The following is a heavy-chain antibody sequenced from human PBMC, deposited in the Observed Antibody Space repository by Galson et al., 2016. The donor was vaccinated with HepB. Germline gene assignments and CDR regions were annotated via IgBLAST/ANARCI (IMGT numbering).Heavy chain of an antibody. V-gene: IGHV4-4*02. J-gene: IGHJ5*02. CDR2: VFHSGST. CDR1: GVSITSPNW. D-gene: IGHD2-2*01. Sequence: ETLSLTCAVSGVSITSPNWCTWVRQPPGKGLEWIGEVFHSGSTYYNPSLKSRVTMSVDKSKNHFSLKLASVTAADTAVYYCAISTAAVPASINWFDPWGQGTLVTVSS. CDR3: AISTAAVPASINWFDP.